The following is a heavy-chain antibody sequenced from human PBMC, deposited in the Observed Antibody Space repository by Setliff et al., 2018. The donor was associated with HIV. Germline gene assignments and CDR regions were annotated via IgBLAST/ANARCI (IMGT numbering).Heavy chain of an antibody. J-gene: IGHJ6*03. Sequence: HPGGSLRLSCTASEFTFSNYWMSWVRQAPGKGLEWVANIKQDGSEKNYVDSVKGRFTISRDNAKNSLYLQMNSLRAEDTAVYYCAREKVWGYSSLTGDYYYYMDVWGKGTTVTVSS. CDR3: AREKVWGYSSLTGDYYYYMDV. D-gene: IGHD4-4*01. CDR1: EFTFSNYW. CDR2: IKQDGSEK. V-gene: IGHV3-7*03.